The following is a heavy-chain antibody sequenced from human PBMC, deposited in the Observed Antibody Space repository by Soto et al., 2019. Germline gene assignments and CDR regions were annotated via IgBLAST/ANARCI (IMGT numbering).Heavy chain of an antibody. CDR2: ISSSGSTI. V-gene: IGHV3-11*01. J-gene: IGHJ4*02. CDR1: GFTFSDYY. Sequence: QVQLVESGGGLVKPGGSLRLSCAASGFTFSDYYMSWIRQAPGKGLVWVSNISSSGSTIYYADSVKGRFTISRDNAKNSLYLQMNSLRAEDTAVYYCASGVDYGDYAPPDNWGQGTLVTVSS. CDR3: ASGVDYGDYAPPDN. D-gene: IGHD4-17*01.